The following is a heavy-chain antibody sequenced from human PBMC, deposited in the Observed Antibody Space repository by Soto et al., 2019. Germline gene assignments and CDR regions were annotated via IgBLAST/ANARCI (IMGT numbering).Heavy chain of an antibody. D-gene: IGHD3-10*01. V-gene: IGHV1-46*01. CDR3: ARASISYGSGSYLLY. CDR2: INPSGGST. CDR1: GYTFTSYG. J-gene: IGHJ4*02. Sequence: ASVKVSCKASGYTFTSYGISWVRQAPGQGLEWMGIINPSGGSTSYAQKFQGRVTMTRDTSTSTVYMELSSLRSEDTAVYYCARASISYGSGSYLLYWGQGTLVTVSS.